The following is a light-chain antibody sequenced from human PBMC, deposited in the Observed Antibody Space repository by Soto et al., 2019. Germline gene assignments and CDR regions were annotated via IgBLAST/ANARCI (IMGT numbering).Light chain of an antibody. Sequence: EIVMTQSPATLSVSPGERATLSCSASQSVSSNLAWYQQKPGQAPRLLIYGASTRATGIPDRFSGSGSGTDFTLTISRPEPEDFEVYFCQWYGRSPRTFGQGTKGDIK. V-gene: IGKV3-20*01. CDR3: QWYGRSPRT. CDR2: GAS. J-gene: IGKJ1*01. CDR1: QSVSSN.